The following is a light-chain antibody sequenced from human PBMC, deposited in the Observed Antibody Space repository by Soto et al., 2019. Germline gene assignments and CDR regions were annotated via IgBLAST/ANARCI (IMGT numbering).Light chain of an antibody. Sequence: NFMLTQPHSVSESPGKTVTISCTGSSGSISRNYVQWYQQRPGSAPTTVIYEDNQRPSGVPDRFSGSIDSSSNSASLTISGLKTEDEADYYCQSYDSSIVVFGGGTKVTVL. J-gene: IGLJ2*01. CDR3: QSYDSSIVV. CDR1: SGSISRNY. V-gene: IGLV6-57*02. CDR2: EDN.